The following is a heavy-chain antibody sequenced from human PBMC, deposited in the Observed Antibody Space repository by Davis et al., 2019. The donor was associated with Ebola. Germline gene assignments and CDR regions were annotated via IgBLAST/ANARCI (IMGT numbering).Heavy chain of an antibody. D-gene: IGHD3-22*01. J-gene: IGHJ3*02. CDR3: AGLKGGDDSAYRACDI. CDR1: GFTFDDYG. Sequence: PGGSLRLSCAASGFTFDDYGMSWVRQAPGKGLEWVSGINWNGGSTGYADSVKGRFTIFRDNAKNSLHLQMNSLRAEDTAMYYCAGLKGGDDSAYRACDIWGQGTMVTVSS. CDR2: INWNGGST. V-gene: IGHV3-20*04.